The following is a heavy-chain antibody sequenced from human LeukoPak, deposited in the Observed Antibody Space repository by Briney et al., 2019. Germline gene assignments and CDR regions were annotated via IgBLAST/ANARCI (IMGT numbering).Heavy chain of an antibody. Sequence: SSQTLSLTCTVSGGSISSGSYHWSWIRQPAGKGLEWIGRIYTSGSTNYNPSLMSRVTISLDTSKNQFSLKLSSVTAADTAVYYCAREFQHWGQGTLVTVSS. J-gene: IGHJ1*01. CDR3: AREFQH. V-gene: IGHV4-61*02. CDR2: IYTSGST. CDR1: GGSISSGSYH.